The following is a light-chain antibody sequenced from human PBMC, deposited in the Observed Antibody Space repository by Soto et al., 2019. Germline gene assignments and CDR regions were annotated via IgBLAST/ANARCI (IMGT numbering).Light chain of an antibody. Sequence: ENVLTHSPGTLSLSPGERATLSCRASQTGSSYLTWYQQRPGQAPRLLISGASRRATGIPDRFSGSGSGTDFTLTISRLEPEDFALYYCQQYGTSPITFGQGTRLEIK. J-gene: IGKJ5*01. CDR1: QTGSSY. CDR3: QQYGTSPIT. V-gene: IGKV3-20*01. CDR2: GAS.